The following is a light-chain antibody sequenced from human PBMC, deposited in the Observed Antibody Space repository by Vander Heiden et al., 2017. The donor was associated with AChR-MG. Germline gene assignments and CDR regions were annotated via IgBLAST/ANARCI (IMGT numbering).Light chain of an antibody. Sequence: DIQMTQSPSSLSASVGDRGTITCRAGQRLSSYLNWYQQKPGKAPKLLIDAASRLQSGVPSRFSGSGAGTDFTLTISSLQPEDFATDYCQQSDSTLWTFGQGTKVEIK. J-gene: IGKJ1*01. CDR3: QQSDSTLWT. V-gene: IGKV1-39*01. CDR2: AAS. CDR1: QRLSSY.